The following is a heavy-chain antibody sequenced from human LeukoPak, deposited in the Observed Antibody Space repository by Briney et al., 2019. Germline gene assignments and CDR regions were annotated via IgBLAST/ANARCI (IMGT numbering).Heavy chain of an antibody. CDR1: GGSFSGYY. J-gene: IGHJ6*03. V-gene: IGHV4-34*01. Sequence: PSETLSLTCAVYGGSFSGYYWSWVRQPPGKGREGIGEINHSGSTNYNPSLKSGVTISVDTYKNQFSLKRSSVTAADTAVYYCARRYYDFWSGYYYYYYYMDVWGKGTTVTVSS. CDR2: INHSGST. CDR3: ARRYYDFWSGYYYYYYYMDV. D-gene: IGHD3-3*01.